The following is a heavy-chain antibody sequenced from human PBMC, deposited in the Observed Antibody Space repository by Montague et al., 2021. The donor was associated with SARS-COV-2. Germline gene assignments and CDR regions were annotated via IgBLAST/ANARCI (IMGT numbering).Heavy chain of an antibody. D-gene: IGHD3-22*01. Sequence: SGSTNYNPSLKSRVTISVDTSKNQFSLNLSSLTAADTAVYYCARVGYYDYAFDNWGQGPMVTVAS. J-gene: IGHJ3*02. CDR2: SGST. V-gene: IGHV4-59*01. CDR3: ARVGYYDYAFDN.